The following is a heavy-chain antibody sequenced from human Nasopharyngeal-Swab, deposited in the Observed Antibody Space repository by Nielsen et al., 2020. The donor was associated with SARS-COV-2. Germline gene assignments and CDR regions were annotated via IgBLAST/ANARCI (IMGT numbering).Heavy chain of an antibody. J-gene: IGHJ4*02. CDR3: ARDGDYYDPTVYY. Sequence: GASLKISCAASGFTFSSYSMNWVRQAPGKGLEWVSSISSSSSYIYYADSVKGRFTISRDNAKNSLYLQMNSLRAEDTAVYYCARDGDYYDPTVYYWGQGTLVTVSS. V-gene: IGHV3-21*01. CDR2: ISSSSSYI. CDR1: GFTFSSYS. D-gene: IGHD3-22*01.